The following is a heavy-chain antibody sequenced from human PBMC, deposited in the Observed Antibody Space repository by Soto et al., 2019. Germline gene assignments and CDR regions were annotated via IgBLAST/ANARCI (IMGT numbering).Heavy chain of an antibody. CDR2: ISSGSSYV. CDR1: GFTFRGYN. V-gene: IGHV3-21*01. J-gene: IGHJ4*02. Sequence: EVQLVESGGGLVKPGGSLRLSCAASGFTFRGYNMNWVRQAPGKGLEWVSSISSGSSYVHYADSVKGRFTNYRDNTRNSLYLQINSLRAEDTAVYYCARGGPACSSTSCPFDYWGQGTLVTVSS. D-gene: IGHD2-2*01. CDR3: ARGGPACSSTSCPFDY.